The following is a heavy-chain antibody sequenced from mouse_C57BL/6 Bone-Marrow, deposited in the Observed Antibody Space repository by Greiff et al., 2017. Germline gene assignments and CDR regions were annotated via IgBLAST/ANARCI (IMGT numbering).Heavy chain of an antibody. D-gene: IGHD2-1*01. CDR3: ARSYGNYFAY. CDR1: GFSLSTSGMG. CDR2: IYWDDAK. V-gene: IGHV8-12*01. J-gene: IGHJ3*01. Sequence: QVTLKECGPGILQSSQTLSLTCSSSGFSLSTSGMGVSWIRQPSGKGLEWLAHIYWDDAKRDNPSLKSRLTISKDTSRNQVFLKITSVDTADTATYYCARSYGNYFAYWGQGTLVTVSA.